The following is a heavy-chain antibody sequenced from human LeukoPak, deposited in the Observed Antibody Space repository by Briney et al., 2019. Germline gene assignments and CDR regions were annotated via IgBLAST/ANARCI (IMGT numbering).Heavy chain of an antibody. CDR2: IYNDWSST. J-gene: IGHJ3*01. V-gene: IGHV3-74*01. D-gene: IGHD2-15*01. CDR3: ARGFCSGGICYRITGTFDV. CDR1: GLTFSNYW. Sequence: GGSLRLSCAVSGLTFSNYWMHWVRQAPGKGLVWVSRIYNDWSSTSYADSVKGRFTISRDNAKNSLFLEMTSLRADDTAVYYCARGFCSGGICYRITGTFDVWGQGTMVTVSS.